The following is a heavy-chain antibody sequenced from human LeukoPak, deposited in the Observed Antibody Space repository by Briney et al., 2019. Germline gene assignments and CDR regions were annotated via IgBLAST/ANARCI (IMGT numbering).Heavy chain of an antibody. J-gene: IGHJ4*02. CDR2: ISYDGGNK. CDR3: AKGFGAAEDYFDY. CDR1: GFTFSSYG. D-gene: IGHD3-10*01. V-gene: IGHV3-30*18. Sequence: GGSLRLSCAASGFTFSSYGMHWVRQAPGKGLEWVAVISYDGGNKYYADSVKGRFTISRDNSKNTLYLQMNSLRAEDTAVYYCAKGFGAAEDYFDYWGQGTLVTVSS.